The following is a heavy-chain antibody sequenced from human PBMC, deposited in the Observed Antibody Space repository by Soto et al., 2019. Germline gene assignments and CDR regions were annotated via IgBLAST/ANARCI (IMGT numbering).Heavy chain of an antibody. J-gene: IGHJ4*02. V-gene: IGHV3-23*01. CDR3: AKEVGSSFYLFDY. Sequence: GGSLRLSCGASGFTFGSYAMSWVRQAPGKGLEWVSTNSGSGGSTYYADSVKGRFTISRDNSKNTLYLQMNSLRAEDTAVYYCAKEVGSSFYLFDYWGQGTLVTVSS. CDR2: NSGSGGST. CDR1: GFTFGSYA. D-gene: IGHD2-15*01.